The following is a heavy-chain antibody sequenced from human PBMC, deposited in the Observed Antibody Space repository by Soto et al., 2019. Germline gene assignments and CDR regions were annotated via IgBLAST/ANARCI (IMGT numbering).Heavy chain of an antibody. CDR3: AKEGSVVATTPDFDY. D-gene: IGHD5-12*01. Sequence: QVQLVESGGGVVQPGRSLRLSCAASGFTFSSYGMHWVRQAPGKGLEWVAVISYDGSYKYYADSMKGRVTISRDNSKNTLYVQMNRLGAEDTAVYYCAKEGSVVATTPDFDYWGQGTLVTVSS. CDR1: GFTFSSYG. V-gene: IGHV3-30*18. J-gene: IGHJ4*02. CDR2: ISYDGSYK.